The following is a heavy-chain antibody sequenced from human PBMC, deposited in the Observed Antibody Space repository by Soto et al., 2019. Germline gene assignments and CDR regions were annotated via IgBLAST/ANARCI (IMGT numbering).Heavy chain of an antibody. Sequence: QSGGSLRLSCAASGFTFSSYAMHWVRQAPGKGLEWVAVISYDGSNKYYADSVKGRFTISRDNSKNTLYLQMNSLRAEDTAVYYCARGSPIVVVVAAISPWPYYFDYWGQGPLVTVSS. D-gene: IGHD2-15*01. J-gene: IGHJ4*02. V-gene: IGHV3-30-3*01. CDR1: GFTFSSYA. CDR2: ISYDGSNK. CDR3: ARGSPIVVVVAAISPWPYYFDY.